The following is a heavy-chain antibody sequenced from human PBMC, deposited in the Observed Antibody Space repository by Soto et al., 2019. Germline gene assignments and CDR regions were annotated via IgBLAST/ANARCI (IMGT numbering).Heavy chain of an antibody. J-gene: IGHJ6*02. D-gene: IGHD3-16*01. V-gene: IGHV3-48*03. CDR1: GFTFSSYE. CDR2: ISSSGSTI. CDR3: TRVGGVSLAYYYYYGMDV. Sequence: GGSLRLSCAASGFTFSSYEMNWVRQAPGKGLEWVSYISSSGSTIYYADSVKGRFTISRDNAKNSLYLQMNSLRAEDTAVYYCTRVGGVSLAYYYYYGMDVWGQGTTVTVSS.